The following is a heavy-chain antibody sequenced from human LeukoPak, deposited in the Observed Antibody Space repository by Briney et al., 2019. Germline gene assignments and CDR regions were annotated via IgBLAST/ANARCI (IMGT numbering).Heavy chain of an antibody. D-gene: IGHD6-19*01. Sequence: SETLSLTCAVSGGSISGYYWSWIRQPPGKGLEWIGYIYYSGNTNYNTNYNPSLKSRVTISVDTSKNQFSLKLSSVTAADTAVYHCARGGNQQWLVDYWGQGTLVTVSS. CDR1: GGSISGYY. CDR3: ARGGNQQWLVDY. J-gene: IGHJ4*02. V-gene: IGHV4-59*01. CDR2: IYYSGNTNYNT.